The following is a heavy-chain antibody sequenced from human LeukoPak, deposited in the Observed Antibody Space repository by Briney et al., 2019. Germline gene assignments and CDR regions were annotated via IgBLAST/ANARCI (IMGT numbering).Heavy chain of an antibody. CDR2: ISIDYSTI. CDR3: VRGNRVFDY. J-gene: IGHJ4*02. Sequence: GGSLRLSCTASGFTFSRYDMNWVRQAPGKGLEWVSYISIDYSTIYYAHSVKGRFAISRDTAKNSLYPQMNSLRVDDTAVYYCVRGNRVFDYWGQGTLVTVSS. CDR1: GFTFSRYD. D-gene: IGHD2/OR15-2a*01. V-gene: IGHV3-48*03.